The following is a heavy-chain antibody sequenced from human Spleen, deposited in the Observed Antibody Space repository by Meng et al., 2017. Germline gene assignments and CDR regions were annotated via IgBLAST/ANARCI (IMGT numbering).Heavy chain of an antibody. CDR2: IYYTGTS. CDR1: GDSIGNTYYY. D-gene: IGHD6-6*01. Sequence: QVQLQESGPGLVKPSETLSLPCAVSGDSIGNTYYYWGWIRQTPGKGLQWIGNIYYTGTSFYNPSLRSRVAMSVDTPESQFSLTLSSVTVADTAAYYCARQGMGPYSTSHYDHWGQGILVTVSS. J-gene: IGHJ4*02. V-gene: IGHV4-39*01. CDR3: ARQGMGPYSTSHYDH.